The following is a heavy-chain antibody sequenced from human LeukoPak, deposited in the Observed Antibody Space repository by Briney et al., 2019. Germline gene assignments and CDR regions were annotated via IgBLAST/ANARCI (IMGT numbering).Heavy chain of an antibody. Sequence: GGSLRLSCAASGFTFSSYAMSWVRQAPGKGLEWVSAISGSGGSTYYADSVKGRFTISRDNAKNSLFLQMNSLRAEDTAVYYCARFGSGWSWDFWGQGILVTVSS. V-gene: IGHV3-23*01. CDR3: ARFGSGWSWDF. CDR2: ISGSGGST. D-gene: IGHD6-19*01. CDR1: GFTFSSYA. J-gene: IGHJ4*02.